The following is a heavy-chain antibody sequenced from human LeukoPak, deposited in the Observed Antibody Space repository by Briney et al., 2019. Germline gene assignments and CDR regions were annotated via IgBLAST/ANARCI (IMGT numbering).Heavy chain of an antibody. V-gene: IGHV3-30-3*01. Sequence: GGSLRLSCAASGFTFSSYAMHWVRQAPGKGLEWVAVISYDGSNKYYADSVKGRFTISRDNSKNTLYLQMNSLRAEDTAVYYCARDQEGYSSTGVPGYYYYYGMDVWGQGTTVTVSS. CDR3: ARDQEGYSSTGVPGYYYYYGMDV. J-gene: IGHJ6*02. D-gene: IGHD6-13*01. CDR2: ISYDGSNK. CDR1: GFTFSSYA.